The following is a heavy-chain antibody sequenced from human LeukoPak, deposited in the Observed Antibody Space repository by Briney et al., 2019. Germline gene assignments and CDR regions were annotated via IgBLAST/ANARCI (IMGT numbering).Heavy chain of an antibody. CDR2: IFNGGST. Sequence: PSETLSLTCSVSGGPINSHYWNWIRQPPGKRLEWIGYIFNGGSTEYNPSFRSRVTISVDTSRDQFFLRLSSVTAADTAIYYCASRPADTTWYGVFDYWSQGTLVTVSS. D-gene: IGHD3-10*01. J-gene: IGHJ4*02. CDR1: GGPINSHY. CDR3: ASRPADTTWYGVFDY. V-gene: IGHV4-59*11.